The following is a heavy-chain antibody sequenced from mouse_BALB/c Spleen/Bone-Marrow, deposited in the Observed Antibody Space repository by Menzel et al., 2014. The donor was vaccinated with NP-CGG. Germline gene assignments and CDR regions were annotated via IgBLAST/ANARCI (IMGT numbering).Heavy chain of an antibody. CDR3: ARGSPY. V-gene: IGHV1S81*02. CDR1: GYTFTNYY. J-gene: IGHJ3*01. Sequence: QVHVKQSGAELVKPGASVKLSCKTSGYTFTNYYIYWVMQRPGQGLEWIGEINPGNGGTNFNERFKSKATLTVDKSSTTAYILLTSLTSEDSAVYYCARGSPYWGQGTLVTVSA. D-gene: IGHD6-2*01. CDR2: INPGNGGT.